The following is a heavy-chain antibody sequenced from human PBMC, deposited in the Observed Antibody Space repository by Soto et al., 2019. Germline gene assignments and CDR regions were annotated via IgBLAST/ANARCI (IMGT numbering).Heavy chain of an antibody. CDR3: ARERDLYGVEYFDY. CDR2: ISAYNGNT. Sequence: ASVKVSCKASGYTFTSYGISWVRQAPGQGLEWMGWISAYNGNTNYAQKLQGRVTMTTDTSTSTAYMELRSLRSDDTAVYYCARERDLYGVEYFDYWGQGTLVTVSS. J-gene: IGHJ4*02. D-gene: IGHD4-17*01. CDR1: GYTFTSYG. V-gene: IGHV1-18*01.